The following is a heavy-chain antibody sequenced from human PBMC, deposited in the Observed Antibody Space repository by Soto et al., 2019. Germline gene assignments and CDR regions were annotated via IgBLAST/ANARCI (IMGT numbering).Heavy chain of an antibody. V-gene: IGHV3-21*01. D-gene: IGHD2-15*01. J-gene: IGHJ4*02. Sequence: GWSLRLSCAASGFTFSSYSMNWVRQAPGEGLEWVSSISSSSSYIYYADSVKGRFTISRDNAKNSLYLQMNSLRAEDTAVYYCASGVVVAVNKYWGKGTLVTVS. CDR1: GFTFSSYS. CDR3: ASGVVVAVNKY. CDR2: ISSSSSYI.